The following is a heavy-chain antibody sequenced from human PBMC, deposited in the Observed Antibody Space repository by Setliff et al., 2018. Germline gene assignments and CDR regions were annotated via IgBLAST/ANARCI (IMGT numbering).Heavy chain of an antibody. V-gene: IGHV2-26*01. CDR3: ARRIKEGNHFFDY. D-gene: IGHD2-15*01. J-gene: IGHJ4*02. CDR2: IFSNDEK. Sequence: SGPTLVNPTETLTLACTVSGFSLSNTKMGVSWIRQPPGKALEWLAHIFSNDEKSYSPSLQTRLTISRDNAKNSLYLQMNSLRVEDTAVYYCARRIKEGNHFFDYWGQGTLVTVSS. CDR1: GFSLSNTKMG.